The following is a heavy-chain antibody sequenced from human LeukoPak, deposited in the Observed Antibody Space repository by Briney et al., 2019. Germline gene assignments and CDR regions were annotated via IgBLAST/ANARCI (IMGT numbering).Heavy chain of an antibody. J-gene: IGHJ6*03. Sequence: GGSLRLSCAASGFTFSSYAMSWVRQAPGKGLEWVSAISGSGGSIYYADSVKGRFTISRDNSKNTLYLQMNSLRAEDTAVYYCAKDCRTGDYYYYYMDVWGKGTTVTVSS. CDR3: AKDCRTGDYYYYYMDV. V-gene: IGHV3-23*01. CDR1: GFTFSSYA. D-gene: IGHD2-15*01. CDR2: ISGSGGSI.